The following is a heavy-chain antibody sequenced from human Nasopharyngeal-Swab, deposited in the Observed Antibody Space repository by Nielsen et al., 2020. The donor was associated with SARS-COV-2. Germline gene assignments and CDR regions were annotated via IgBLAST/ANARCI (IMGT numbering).Heavy chain of an antibody. V-gene: IGHV3-21*01. D-gene: IGHD3-3*01. J-gene: IGHJ6*02. CDR2: ISSSSSYI. CDR1: GFTFNNYN. CDR3: AGDGLDYDFWSAYFMDV. Sequence: GESLKISCAGSGFTFNNYNFNWVRQAPGKGLEWVSSISSSSSYIYYADSVKGRFTISRDNAKNSLYLQMNSLRAEDTAVYYCAGDGLDYDFWSAYFMDVWGQGTTVTVSS.